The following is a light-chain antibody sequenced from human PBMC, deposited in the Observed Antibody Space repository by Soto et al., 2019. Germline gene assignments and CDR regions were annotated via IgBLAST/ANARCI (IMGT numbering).Light chain of an antibody. J-gene: IGKJ2*01. CDR3: QVRSDWPPFKYT. CDR1: QSVDTM. V-gene: IGKV3-11*01. Sequence: EIVLTQSPATLSLSAGERVTLSCRSSQSVDTMVAWYQQQVGRTPRLLIYETSSRATGVPARFSGSGSGTDCTLTISRIEPEDFAIYVFQVRSDWPPFKYTFGQGTKLEVK. CDR2: ETS.